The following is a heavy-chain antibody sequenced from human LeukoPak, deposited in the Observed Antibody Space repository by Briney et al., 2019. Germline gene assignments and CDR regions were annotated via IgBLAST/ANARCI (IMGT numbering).Heavy chain of an antibody. Sequence: GGSLRLSCAASGFTFDDYAMHWVRQAPGKGLEWVSGISWNSGSIGYADSVKGRFTISRQTSKNTVFLQMNSLTADDTAVYYCAREKLTAAGNAFDIWGQGTMVIVSS. CDR2: ISWNSGSI. CDR3: AREKLTAAGNAFDI. V-gene: IGHV3-9*01. D-gene: IGHD6-13*01. CDR1: GFTFDDYA. J-gene: IGHJ3*02.